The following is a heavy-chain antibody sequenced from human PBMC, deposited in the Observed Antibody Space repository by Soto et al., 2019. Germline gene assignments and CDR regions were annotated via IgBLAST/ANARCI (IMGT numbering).Heavy chain of an antibody. J-gene: IGHJ6*02. V-gene: IGHV1-69*13. CDR3: ARRGTSGYPFCYYYGMDV. CDR1: GGAFSSYA. CDR2: IIPIFGTA. Sequence: ASVKVSCKASGGAFSSYAISWVRQAPGQGLEWMGGIIPIFGTANYAQKFQGRVTITADESTSTAYMELSSLRSEDTAVYYCARRGTSGYPFCYYYGMDVWGQGTTVTVSS. D-gene: IGHD2-2*01.